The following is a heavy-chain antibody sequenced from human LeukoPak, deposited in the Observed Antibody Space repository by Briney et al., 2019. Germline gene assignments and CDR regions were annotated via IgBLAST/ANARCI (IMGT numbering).Heavy chain of an antibody. D-gene: IGHD2-15*01. Sequence: PWETLTLTCTVSGGPVSSASHYWSCIRQPPGKGLEWIGFGFYSGSTYYNPSLKRRVSFIVDTSKNQFSLKLSSVTAADTAIYYCASDRGYCGSDSCYHFDYWGQGNLVTVSS. CDR3: ASDRGYCGSDSCYHFDY. J-gene: IGHJ4*02. V-gene: IGHV4-61*01. CDR1: GGPVSSASHY. CDR2: GFYSGST.